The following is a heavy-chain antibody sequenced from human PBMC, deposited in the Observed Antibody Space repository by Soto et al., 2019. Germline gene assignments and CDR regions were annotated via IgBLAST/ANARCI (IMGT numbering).Heavy chain of an antibody. J-gene: IGHJ4*02. CDR1: GDIVSRNSAA. Sequence: SQTLSITCDISGDIVSRNSAAWHCISHAPSGDLEWLGRTYYRSKWYKDYAVSVKSRITINPDTSKNQFSLQLNSVTPEDTAVYYCAKGDTAMVTEGYFDYWGQGTLVTVSS. D-gene: IGHD5-18*01. CDR3: AKGDTAMVTEGYFDY. V-gene: IGHV6-1*01. CDR2: TYYRSKWYK.